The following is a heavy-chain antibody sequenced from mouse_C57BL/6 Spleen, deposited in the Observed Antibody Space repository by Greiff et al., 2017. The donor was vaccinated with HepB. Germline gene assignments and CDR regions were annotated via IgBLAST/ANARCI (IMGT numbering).Heavy chain of an antibody. V-gene: IGHV3-6*01. D-gene: IGHD2-3*01. CDR1: GYSITSGYY. J-gene: IGHJ1*03. CDR2: ISYDGSN. Sequence: EVQLQESGPGLVKPSQSLSLTCSVTGYSITSGYYWNWIRQFPGNKLEWMGYISYDGSNNYNPSLKNRISITRDTSKNQFFLKLNSVTTEDTATYYCARDHDGYYQGYFDVWGTGTTVTVSS. CDR3: ARDHDGYYQGYFDV.